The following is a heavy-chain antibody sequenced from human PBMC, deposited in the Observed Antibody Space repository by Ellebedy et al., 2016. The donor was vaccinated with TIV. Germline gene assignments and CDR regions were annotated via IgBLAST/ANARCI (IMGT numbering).Heavy chain of an antibody. CDR3: ARDAMIWIFDS. Sequence: PGGFLRLSCAGSGFTFNSHSMNWVRQAPGKGLEWISYISKSDTTYYADSVRGRFTISRDNAKKSVYLQMNSLRLEDTAVYYCARDAMIWIFDSWGQGTLVTVSS. J-gene: IGHJ4*02. V-gene: IGHV3-48*01. CDR1: GFTFNSHS. CDR2: ISKSDTT. D-gene: IGHD3-22*01.